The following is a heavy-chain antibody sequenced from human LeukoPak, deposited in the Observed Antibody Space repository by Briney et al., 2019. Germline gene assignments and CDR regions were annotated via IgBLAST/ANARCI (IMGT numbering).Heavy chain of an antibody. CDR1: GFTFSISW. V-gene: IGHV3-7*01. CDR2: IDKHGSGK. J-gene: IGHJ4*02. D-gene: IGHD1-26*01. CDR3: ARDAGWGYYDL. Sequence: GGSLRLSCVASGFTFSISWVTWVRQAPGEGLEWVANIDKHGSGKYYVDSVRGRFAISRDYASNSVFLQMNSLRAEDTSVYYCARDAGWGYYDLWGQGTPVTVSS.